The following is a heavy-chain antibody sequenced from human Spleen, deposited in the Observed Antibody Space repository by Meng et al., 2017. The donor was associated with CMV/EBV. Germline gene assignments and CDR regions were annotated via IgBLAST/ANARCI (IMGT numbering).Heavy chain of an antibody. V-gene: IGHV1-2*02. CDR3: ARAPPMVRGVNYYGMDV. J-gene: IGHJ6*02. D-gene: IGHD3-10*01. Sequence: ASVKVSCKASGYTFTGYYMHWVRQAPGQGLEWMGWINPNSGGTNYAQKFQGRVTMTRDTSISTAYMELSRLRSDDTAVYYCARAPPMVRGVNYYGMDVWGQGTTVTVSS. CDR1: GYTFTGYY. CDR2: INPNSGGT.